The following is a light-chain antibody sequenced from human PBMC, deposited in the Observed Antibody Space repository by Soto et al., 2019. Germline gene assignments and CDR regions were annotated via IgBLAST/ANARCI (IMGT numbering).Light chain of an antibody. J-gene: IGKJ4*01. CDR1: QSISSW. V-gene: IGKV1-5*01. CDR3: QQYNSYSLT. Sequence: DIQMTQSPSTLSASVGDRVTITCRASQSISSWLAWYQQKPGKAPKFLIYDASSLASGVPSRFSGSGSGTEFTLTISSLQPDDFATYDCQQYNSYSLTFGGGTKVEIK. CDR2: DAS.